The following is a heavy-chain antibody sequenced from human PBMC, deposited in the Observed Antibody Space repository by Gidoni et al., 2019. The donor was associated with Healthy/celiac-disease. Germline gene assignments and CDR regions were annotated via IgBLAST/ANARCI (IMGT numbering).Heavy chain of an antibody. Sequence: QVQLVESGGGVVQPGRSLRLSCAASGFTFRSYAMHWVRQAPGKGLEWVAVISYDGSNKYYADSVKGRFTISRDNSKNTLYLQMNSLRAEDTAVYYCARSLGLTVTPYDSDYYYYGMDVWGQGTTVTVSS. J-gene: IGHJ6*02. D-gene: IGHD4-17*01. CDR3: ARSLGLTVTPYDSDYYYYGMDV. V-gene: IGHV3-30-3*01. CDR2: ISYDGSNK. CDR1: GFTFRSYA.